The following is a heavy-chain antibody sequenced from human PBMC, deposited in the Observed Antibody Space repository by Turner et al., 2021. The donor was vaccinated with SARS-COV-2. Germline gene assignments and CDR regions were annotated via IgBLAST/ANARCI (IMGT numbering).Heavy chain of an antibody. J-gene: IGHJ6*02. Sequence: QVQLVESGGGVVQPGRSLRLSCAASGFTFSSYAMHWVRQAPGKGLEWVAVISYDGSNKYYADSVKGRFTISRDNSKNTLYLQMNSLRAEYTAVYYCARESVATMVYDGMDVWGQGTTVTVSS. CDR3: ARESVATMVYDGMDV. D-gene: IGHD5-12*01. CDR2: ISYDGSNK. CDR1: GFTFSSYA. V-gene: IGHV3-30*04.